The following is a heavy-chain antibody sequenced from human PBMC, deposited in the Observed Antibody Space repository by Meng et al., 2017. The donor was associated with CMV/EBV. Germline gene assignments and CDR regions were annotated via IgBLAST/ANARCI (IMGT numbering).Heavy chain of an antibody. CDR2: IIPILGIA. D-gene: IGHD1-7*01. V-gene: IGHV1-69*10. CDR1: GGTFSSYA. CDR3: ARASRQLELEGNNWFDP. Sequence: SVKVSCKASGGTFSSYAISWVRQAPGQGLEWMGGIIPILGIANYAQKFQGRVTITADKSTSTAYMELSSLRSEDSAGYYCARASRQLELEGNNWFDPWGQGTLVTVSS. J-gene: IGHJ5*02.